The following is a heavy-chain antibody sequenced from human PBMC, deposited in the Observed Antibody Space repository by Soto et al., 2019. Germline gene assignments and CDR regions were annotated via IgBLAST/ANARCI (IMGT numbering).Heavy chain of an antibody. CDR2: IYPVDSDT. CDR1: GYNITSYW. Sequence: SLKISCKRSGYNITSYWIGRVRQMHGKGLEWMGIIYPVDSDTRYSPYCQGQVTISADKSISTAYMQWSSLKAPDTAMFYCARRGGPNYFYGMDFWGQGTTVTVSS. J-gene: IGHJ6*02. CDR3: ARRGGPNYFYGMDF. D-gene: IGHD3-16*01. V-gene: IGHV5-51*01.